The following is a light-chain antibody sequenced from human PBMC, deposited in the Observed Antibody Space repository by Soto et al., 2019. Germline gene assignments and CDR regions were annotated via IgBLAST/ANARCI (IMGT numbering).Light chain of an antibody. V-gene: IGLV1-40*01. CDR1: SSNIGAGYD. CDR2: GNS. J-gene: IGLJ2*01. Sequence: QSVLTQPPSVSGAPGQRVTISCTGSSSNIGAGYDVHWYQQLPGTAPKVLIYGNSNRPSGVPDRFSGSKSGTSASLAITGLQAEDEADYYCQSYDSSLSGSVVFGGGIKLTVL. CDR3: QSYDSSLSGSVV.